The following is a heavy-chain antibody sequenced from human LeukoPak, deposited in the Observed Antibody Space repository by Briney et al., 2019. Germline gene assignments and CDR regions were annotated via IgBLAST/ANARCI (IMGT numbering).Heavy chain of an antibody. V-gene: IGHV4-34*01. D-gene: IGHD2-2*01. CDR3: ARLGDCSSISCYMDV. CDR2: INHSGST. Sequence: SETLSLTCAVYGGSFSGYYWSWIRQPPGKGLEWIGEINHSGSTNYNPSLKSRVTISVDTSKNQFSLKLSSVTAADTAVYYCARLGDCSSISCYMDVWGQGTTVTVSS. CDR1: GGSFSGYY. J-gene: IGHJ6*02.